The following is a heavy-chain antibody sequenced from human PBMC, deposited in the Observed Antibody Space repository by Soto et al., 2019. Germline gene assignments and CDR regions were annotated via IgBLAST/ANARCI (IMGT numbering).Heavy chain of an antibody. Sequence: GGSLRLSCAASGFTFNNYWMSWVRQAPGKGLEWVANIKQDGSEKYYVDSVKGRFTISRDSAKNSLYLQMSSLRDEDTAVYYCARENASGTYWPLDFWGQGT. CDR2: IKQDGSEK. D-gene: IGHD3-10*01. CDR1: GFTFNNYW. CDR3: ARENASGTYWPLDF. V-gene: IGHV3-7*01. J-gene: IGHJ4*02.